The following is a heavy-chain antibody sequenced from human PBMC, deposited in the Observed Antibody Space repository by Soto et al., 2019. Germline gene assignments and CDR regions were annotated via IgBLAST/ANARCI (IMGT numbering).Heavy chain of an antibody. D-gene: IGHD6-13*01. Sequence: SETLSLSCTVSGGSISSYYWSWIRQPPGKGLEWIGYIYYSGSTNYNPSLKSRVTISVDTSKNQFSLKLSSVTAADTAVYYCASAIVLRYRRRWYRFHSSGQGPPVTL. CDR1: GGSISSYY. J-gene: IGHJ5*01. CDR3: ASAIVLRYRRRWYRFHS. CDR2: IYYSGST. V-gene: IGHV4-59*08.